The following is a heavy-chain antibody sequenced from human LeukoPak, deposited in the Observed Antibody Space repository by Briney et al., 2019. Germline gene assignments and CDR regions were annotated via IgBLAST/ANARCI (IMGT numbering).Heavy chain of an antibody. V-gene: IGHV1-24*01. D-gene: IGHD5-18*01. CDR2: FDPEDGEA. J-gene: IGHJ4*02. CDR1: GYTLSELS. Sequence: ASVKVSCKVSGYTLSELSMHCVRQAPGKGLEWMGVFDPEDGEAIYAQKFQGRVTMTEDTSTDTGYMELSSLRSEDTAVYYCAAGRPYSLLDYWGQGTLVTVSS. CDR3: AAGRPYSLLDY.